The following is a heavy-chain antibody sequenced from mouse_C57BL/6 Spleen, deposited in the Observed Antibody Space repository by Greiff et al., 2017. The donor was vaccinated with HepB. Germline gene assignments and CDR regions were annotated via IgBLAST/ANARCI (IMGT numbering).Heavy chain of an antibody. CDR3: TRSPYYAMDY. CDR2: IDPENGDT. V-gene: IGHV14-4*01. J-gene: IGHJ4*01. CDR1: GFNIKDDY. Sequence: EVQLQQSGAELVRPGASVKLSCTASGFNIKDDYMHWVKQRPEQGLEWIGWIDPENGDTEYASKFQGKATITADTSSNTAYLQLSSLTSEDTAVYYCTRSPYYAMDYWGQGTSVTVSS.